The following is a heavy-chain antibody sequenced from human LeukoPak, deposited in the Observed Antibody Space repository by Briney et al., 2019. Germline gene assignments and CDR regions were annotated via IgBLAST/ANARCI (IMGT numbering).Heavy chain of an antibody. CDR3: ARAFWSGEKTDY. CDR2: IYYSGSI. J-gene: IGHJ4*02. D-gene: IGHD3-3*01. V-gene: IGHV4-31*03. CDR1: GGSISSGGYY. Sequence: ASETLSLTCTVSGGSISSGGYYWSWIRQHPGKGLEWIGYIYYSGSIYYNPSLKSRVTISVDKSKNQFSLKLSSVTAADTAVYYCARAFWSGEKTDYWGQGTLVTVSS.